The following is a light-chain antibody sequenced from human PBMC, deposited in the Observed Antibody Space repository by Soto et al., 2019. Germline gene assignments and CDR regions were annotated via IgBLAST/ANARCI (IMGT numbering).Light chain of an antibody. J-gene: IGKJ1*01. CDR3: QHYNSYSEA. CDR1: QGITNR. V-gene: IGKV1-5*03. Sequence: DIHLIQSPSTLSASVGDRVTITCRASQGITNRLAWYQQKPGKAPKLLIYKASTLKSGVPSRFSGSGSGTEFTLTISSLQPDDFATYYCQHYNSYSEAFGQGTKVDIK. CDR2: KAS.